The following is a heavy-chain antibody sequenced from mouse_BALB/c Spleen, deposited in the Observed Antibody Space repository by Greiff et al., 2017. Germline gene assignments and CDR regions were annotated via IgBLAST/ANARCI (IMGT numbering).Heavy chain of an antibody. Sequence: VQLQQSGPELVKPGASVKISCKASGYSFTGYYMHWVKQSHVKSLEWIGRINPYNGATSYNQNFKDKASLTVDKSSSTAYMELHSLTSEDSAVYYCARNDYDGYYYAMDYWGQGTSVTVSS. CDR3: ARNDYDGYYYAMDY. CDR1: GYSFTGYY. V-gene: IGHV1-31*01. J-gene: IGHJ4*01. CDR2: INPYNGAT. D-gene: IGHD2-4*01.